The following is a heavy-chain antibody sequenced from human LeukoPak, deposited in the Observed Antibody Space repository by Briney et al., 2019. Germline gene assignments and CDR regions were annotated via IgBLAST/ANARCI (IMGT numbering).Heavy chain of an antibody. J-gene: IGHJ5*02. CDR3: ARDGYYYDTEQEGWFDP. Sequence: PSETLTLTCTVSGGSISSGSYYWSWIRQPAGKGLEWIGRIYTSGSTNYNPSLKSRVTISVDTSKNQFSLKLSSVTAADTAVYYCARDGYYYDTEQEGWFDPWGQGTLVTVSS. CDR1: GGSISSGSYY. CDR2: IYTSGST. D-gene: IGHD3-22*01. V-gene: IGHV4-61*02.